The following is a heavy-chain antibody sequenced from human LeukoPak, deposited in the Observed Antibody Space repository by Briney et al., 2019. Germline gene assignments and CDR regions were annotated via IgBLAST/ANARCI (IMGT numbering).Heavy chain of an antibody. CDR2: ISYDGSNK. CDR3: AKVTLPITIFGVVIPY. CDR1: GFTFSSYG. J-gene: IGHJ4*02. Sequence: GGSLRLSCAASGFTFSSYGMHWVRQAPGKGLEWVAVISYDGSNKYYADSVKGRFTISRDNSKNTLYLQMNSLRAEDTAVYYCAKVTLPITIFGVVIPYWGQGTLVTVSS. D-gene: IGHD3-3*01. V-gene: IGHV3-30*18.